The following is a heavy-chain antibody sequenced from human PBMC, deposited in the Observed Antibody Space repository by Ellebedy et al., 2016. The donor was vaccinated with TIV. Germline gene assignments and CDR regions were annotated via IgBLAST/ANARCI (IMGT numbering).Heavy chain of an antibody. CDR3: AREREDIGGRVGVHFDY. CDR2: IIPIFGTA. J-gene: IGHJ4*02. CDR1: GGTFSSYA. D-gene: IGHD5-12*01. V-gene: IGHV1-69*13. Sequence: SVKVSXXASGGTFSSYAISWVRQAPGQGLEWMGGIIPIFGTANYAQKFQGRVTITADESTSTAYMELSSLRSEDTAVYYCAREREDIGGRVGVHFDYWGQGTLVTVSS.